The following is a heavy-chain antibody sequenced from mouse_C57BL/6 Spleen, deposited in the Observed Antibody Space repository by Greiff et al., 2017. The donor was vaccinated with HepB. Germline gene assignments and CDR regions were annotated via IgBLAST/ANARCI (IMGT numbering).Heavy chain of an antibody. D-gene: IGHD1-1*01. Sequence: VQLQQSGAELVMPGASVKLSCKASGYTFTSYWMHWVKQRPGQGLEWIGEIDPSDSYTNYNQKFKGKSTLTVDKSSSTAYMQLSSLTSEDSAVYYGAITTVRVYFDYWGQSTTLTVSS. CDR3: AITTVRVYFDY. V-gene: IGHV1-69*01. CDR1: GYTFTSYW. J-gene: IGHJ2*01. CDR2: IDPSDSYT.